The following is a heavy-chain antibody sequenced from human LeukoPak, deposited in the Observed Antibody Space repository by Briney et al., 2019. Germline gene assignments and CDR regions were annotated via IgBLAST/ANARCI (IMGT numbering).Heavy chain of an antibody. CDR2: IYYSGST. J-gene: IGHJ5*02. V-gene: IGHV4-39*07. CDR3: ARGSYDFWSGYYTGNLWFDP. D-gene: IGHD3-3*01. Sequence: SETLSLTCTVSGGSISSGSYYWGWIRQPPGKGLEWIGSIYYSGSTYYNPSLKSRVTISVDTSKNQFSLKLSSVTAADTAVYYCARGSYDFWSGYYTGNLWFDPWGQGTLVTVSS. CDR1: GGSISSGSYY.